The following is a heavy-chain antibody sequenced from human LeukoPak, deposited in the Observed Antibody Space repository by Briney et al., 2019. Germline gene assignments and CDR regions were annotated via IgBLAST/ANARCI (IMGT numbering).Heavy chain of an antibody. Sequence: PGGSLRLSCAASGFSFSSYEMNWVRQAPRKGLEWVSYISSSGTIYYVDSVKGRFTISRDNAKNSLYLQMNSLRAEDTAVHYCARDILSPRRDGYVYWGQGTLVTVSS. J-gene: IGHJ4*02. CDR3: ARDILSPRRDGYVY. V-gene: IGHV3-48*03. CDR1: GFSFSSYE. D-gene: IGHD5-24*01. CDR2: ISSSGTI.